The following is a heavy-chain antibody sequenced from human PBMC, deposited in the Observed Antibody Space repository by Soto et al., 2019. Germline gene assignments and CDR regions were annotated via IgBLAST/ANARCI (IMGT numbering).Heavy chain of an antibody. CDR3: ASGGVLVPAAIRIDY. D-gene: IGHD2-2*01. J-gene: IGHJ4*02. V-gene: IGHV1-8*01. CDR2: MNSNSGNT. Sequence: QVQLVQSGAEVKKPGASVKVSCKASGYTFTSYDINWVRQATGQGLEWMGWMNSNSGNTGYAQKLQGRVTMTSNTSISTAYMELSSLRSEDTAVYYCASGGVLVPAAIRIDYRGQGTLDTVSS. CDR1: GYTFTSYD.